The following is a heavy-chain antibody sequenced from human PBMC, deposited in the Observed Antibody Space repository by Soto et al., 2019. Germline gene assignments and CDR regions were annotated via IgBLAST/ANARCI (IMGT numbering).Heavy chain of an antibody. J-gene: IGHJ5*02. CDR2: TYYRSKWYN. D-gene: IGHD3-10*01. CDR1: GDSVSSNSAA. Sequence: SQTLSLTCAISGDSVSSNSAAWNWIRQSPSRGLEWLGRTYYRSKWYNDYAVSVKSRITINPDTSKNQFSLQLNSVTPEDTAVYYCAREYGSGSYYRDNWFDPWGQGTLVTVSS. V-gene: IGHV6-1*01. CDR3: AREYGSGSYYRDNWFDP.